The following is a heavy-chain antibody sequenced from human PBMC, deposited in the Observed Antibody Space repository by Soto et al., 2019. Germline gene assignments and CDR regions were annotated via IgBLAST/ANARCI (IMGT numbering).Heavy chain of an antibody. V-gene: IGHV3-23*01. J-gene: IGHJ4*02. D-gene: IGHD2-15*01. Sequence: GGSLRLSCAASGFTFSSYAMSWVRQAPGKGLEWVSAISGSGGSTYYADSVKGRFTISRDNSKNTLYLQMNSLRAEDTAVYYCAKDRSGGKGAHYFDYWGQGTLVTVSS. CDR1: GFTFSSYA. CDR2: ISGSGGST. CDR3: AKDRSGGKGAHYFDY.